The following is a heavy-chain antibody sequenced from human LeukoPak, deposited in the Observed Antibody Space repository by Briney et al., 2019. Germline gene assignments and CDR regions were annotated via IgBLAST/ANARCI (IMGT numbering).Heavy chain of an antibody. D-gene: IGHD6-19*01. V-gene: IGHV1-2*02. CDR2: INPNSGGT. CDR3: ARVFGSGWYPDAFDI. Sequence: ASVKVSCKVSGYTFTGYYMHWVRQAPGQGLEGMGWINPNSGGTNYAQKFQGRVTMTRDTSISTAYMELSRLRSDDTAVYYCARVFGSGWYPDAFDIWGQGTMVTVSS. CDR1: GYTFTGYY. J-gene: IGHJ3*02.